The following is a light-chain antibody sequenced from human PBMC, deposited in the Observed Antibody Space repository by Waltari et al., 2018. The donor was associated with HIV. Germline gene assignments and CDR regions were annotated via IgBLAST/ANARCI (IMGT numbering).Light chain of an antibody. V-gene: IGKV3-11*01. J-gene: IGKJ2*01. CDR1: QTVSSY. CDR2: DAS. Sequence: EIVLTQSPATLSLSPGERAILSCRASQTVSSYIAWYQQKPGQAPRRLIYDASNWATGVPARFRGSGSATDFTLTISSLEPEDFAVYYCQYRHNWPHRYIFGQGTKLEIK. CDR3: QYRHNWPHRYI.